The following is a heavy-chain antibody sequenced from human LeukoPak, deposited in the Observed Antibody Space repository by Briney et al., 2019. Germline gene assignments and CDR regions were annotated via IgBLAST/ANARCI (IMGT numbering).Heavy chain of an antibody. D-gene: IGHD3-22*01. CDR3: ARMAPHYYDSSGYYSDY. J-gene: IGHJ4*02. CDR2: INPNSGGT. CDR1: GYTFTGYY. V-gene: IGHV1-2*02. Sequence: ASVKVSCKASGYTFTGYYMHWVRQAPGQGLEWMGWINPNSGGTNYAQKFQGRVTMTRDTSISTAYMELSRLRSDDTAVYYCARMAPHYYDSSGYYSDYWGQGTLVTVSS.